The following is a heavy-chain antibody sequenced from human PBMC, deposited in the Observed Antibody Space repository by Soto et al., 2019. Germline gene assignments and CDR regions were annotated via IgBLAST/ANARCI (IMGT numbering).Heavy chain of an antibody. V-gene: IGHV3-21*01. J-gene: IGHJ3*02. Sequence: GGSLRLSCAASGFTFSSYSMNWVRQAPGKGLEWVSSISSSSSYIYYADSVKGRFTISRDNAKNSLYLQMNSLRAEDTAVYYCASTRDRYGSESPGGGDAFDIWGQGTMVTVSS. D-gene: IGHD3-10*01. CDR3: ASTRDRYGSESPGGGDAFDI. CDR2: ISSSSSYI. CDR1: GFTFSSYS.